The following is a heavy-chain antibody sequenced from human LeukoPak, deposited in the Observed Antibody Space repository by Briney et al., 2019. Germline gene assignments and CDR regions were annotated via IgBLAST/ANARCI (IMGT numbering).Heavy chain of an antibody. CDR2: IYYSGST. CDR1: GGSISSYY. J-gene: IGHJ4*02. D-gene: IGHD5-24*01. V-gene: IGHV4-59*01. CDR3: ARDAELGDGYNYMTYYFDY. Sequence: SETLSLTCTVSGGSISSYYWSWIRQPPGKGLEWIGYIYYSGSTNYNPSLKSRVAISVDTSKNQFSLKLSSVTAADTAVYYCARDAELGDGYNYMTYYFDYWGQGTLVTVSS.